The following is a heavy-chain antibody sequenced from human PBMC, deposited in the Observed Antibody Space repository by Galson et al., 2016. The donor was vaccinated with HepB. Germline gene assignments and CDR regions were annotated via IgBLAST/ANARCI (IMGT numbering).Heavy chain of an antibody. Sequence: SLRLSCAASGFTFSSYGVHWVRQAPGQGLEWIAVISFDGSKEFYADSVRGRFTISSDNDKNSVYLQMDSLRAEDTAVYYCASRQILVVAGARQDFFDFWGQGTVVTVSS. D-gene: IGHD2-15*01. V-gene: IGHV3-30*03. J-gene: IGHJ3*01. CDR3: ASRQILVVAGARQDFFDF. CDR1: GFTFSSYG. CDR2: ISFDGSKE.